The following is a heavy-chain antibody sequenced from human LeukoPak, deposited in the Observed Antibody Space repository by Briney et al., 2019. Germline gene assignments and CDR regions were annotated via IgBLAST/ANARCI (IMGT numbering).Heavy chain of an antibody. CDR1: GFTFSSYW. CDR3: AGSPPGYSSSWYNNDY. V-gene: IGHV3-74*01. J-gene: IGHJ4*02. D-gene: IGHD6-13*01. Sequence: GGSLRLSCAASGFTFSSYWMHWVRQAPGKGLVWVSRIKSDGSTTTYADSVKGRFTISRDNAKNTLYLQMNSLRAEDTAVYYCAGSPPGYSSSWYNNDYWGQGTLVTVSS. CDR2: IKSDGSTT.